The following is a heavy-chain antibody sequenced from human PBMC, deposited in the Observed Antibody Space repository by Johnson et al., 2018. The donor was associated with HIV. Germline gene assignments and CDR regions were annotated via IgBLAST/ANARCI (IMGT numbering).Heavy chain of an antibody. D-gene: IGHD3-22*01. Sequence: QVQLVESGGGVVQPGGSLRLSCAASGFTFSNYGIHWVRQAPGRGLEWVTFIQYDGTQVYYADSVKGRFTSARDNSKNMLYLQMNSLRAEDTAVYYCAKERGYDSSGYNRWYVPDAFDIWDQGTMVTVSS. J-gene: IGHJ3*02. V-gene: IGHV3-30*02. CDR1: GFTFSNYG. CDR2: IQYDGTQV. CDR3: AKERGYDSSGYNRWYVPDAFDI.